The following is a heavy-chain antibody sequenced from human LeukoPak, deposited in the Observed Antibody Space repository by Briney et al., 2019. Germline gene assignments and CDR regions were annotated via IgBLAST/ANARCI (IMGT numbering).Heavy chain of an antibody. CDR3: TRHPYGVLDY. J-gene: IGHJ4*02. Sequence: GGSLRRSCAASGFTFSSYWMSWVRQAPGKGLEWVANIKQDGSEKYYVDSVKGRFTISRDNAKNSLYLQMDSLRAEDTAVHYCTRHPYGVLDYWGQGTLVTVSS. CDR2: IKQDGSEK. V-gene: IGHV3-7*01. CDR1: GFTFSSYW. D-gene: IGHD4-17*01.